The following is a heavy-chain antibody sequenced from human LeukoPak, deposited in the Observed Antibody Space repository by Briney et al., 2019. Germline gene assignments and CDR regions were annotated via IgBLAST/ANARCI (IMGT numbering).Heavy chain of an antibody. V-gene: IGHV3-74*01. Sequence: GGSLRLSCAASGFTFTNYWMHWVRQAPGKGLVWVSRVNSDGSSTSYADSVKGRFTIFRDNAKNTLYLQMSSLRVEDTAVYYCARGAATVTTFFDYWGQGTLVTVSS. CDR2: VNSDGSST. J-gene: IGHJ4*02. CDR1: GFTFTNYW. CDR3: ARGAATVTTFFDY. D-gene: IGHD4-17*01.